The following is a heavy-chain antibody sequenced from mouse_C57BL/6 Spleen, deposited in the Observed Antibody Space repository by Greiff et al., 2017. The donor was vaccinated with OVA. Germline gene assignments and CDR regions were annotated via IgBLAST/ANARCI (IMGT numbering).Heavy chain of an antibody. CDR2: ISSGSSTI. V-gene: IGHV5-17*01. CDR3: ARPQYYGSSYDFDY. Sequence: EVMLVESGGGLVKPGGSLTLSCAASGFTFSDYGMHWVRQAPEKGLEWVAYISSGSSTIYYADTVKGRFTISRDNAKNTLFLQMTSLMSEDTAMYYCARPQYYGSSYDFDYWGQGTTLTVSS. D-gene: IGHD1-1*01. J-gene: IGHJ2*01. CDR1: GFTFSDYG.